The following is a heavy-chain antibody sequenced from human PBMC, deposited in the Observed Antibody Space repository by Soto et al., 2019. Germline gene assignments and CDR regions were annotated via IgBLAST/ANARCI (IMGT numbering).Heavy chain of an antibody. CDR3: ARVERGTATTVVDAFDI. CDR2: MSHSGGT. V-gene: IGHV4-61*01. D-gene: IGHD1-1*01. CDR1: GGYVSSGSYY. J-gene: IGHJ3*02. Sequence: SETLSLTCAVYGGYVSSGSYYWSWIRQPPGKGLEWIGEMSHSGGTHFNPSLKSRVTISVDTSKNQFSLKMSSVTAADTALYYCARVERGTATTVVDAFDIWGPGTMVTVSS.